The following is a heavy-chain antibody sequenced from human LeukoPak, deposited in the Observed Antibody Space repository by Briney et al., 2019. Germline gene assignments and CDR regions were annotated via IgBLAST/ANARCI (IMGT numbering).Heavy chain of an antibody. J-gene: IGHJ6*03. D-gene: IGHD6-13*01. CDR3: ARDFRSSSWVYYYYMDV. CDR1: GFTFSSYA. CDR2: ISYDGSNK. V-gene: IGHV3-30*04. Sequence: QPGGSLRLSCAASGFTFSSYAMHWVRQAPGKGLEWVAVISYDGSNKYYADSVKGRFTISRDNSKNTLYLQMNSLRAEDTAVYYCARDFRSSSWVYYYYMDVWGKGTTVTVSS.